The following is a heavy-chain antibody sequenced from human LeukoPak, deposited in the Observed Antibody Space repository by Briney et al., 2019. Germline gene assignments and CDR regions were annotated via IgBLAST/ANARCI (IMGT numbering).Heavy chain of an antibody. CDR2: ISGDGGST. J-gene: IGHJ4*02. CDR3: AKDTELYYYGSASLVDY. Sequence: GGSLRLSCAASGFTFEDYAMDWVRHAPGKGREGVSLISGDGGSTYYADSVRGRFTISRDNIKNSLYLRMNSLRAEDTALYFCAKDTELYYYGSASLVDYWSEGTLVTVSS. CDR1: GFTFEDYA. V-gene: IGHV3-43*02. D-gene: IGHD3-10*01.